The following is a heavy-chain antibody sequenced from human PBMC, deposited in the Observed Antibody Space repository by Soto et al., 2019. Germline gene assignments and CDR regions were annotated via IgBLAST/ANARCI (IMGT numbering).Heavy chain of an antibody. CDR2: IYYSGST. CDR1: GGSISSGGYY. Sequence: PSETLSLTCTVSGGSISSGGYYWSWIRQHPGKGLEWIGYIYYSGSTYYNPSLKSRVTISVDTSKNQFSLKLSSVTAADTAVYYCARDLGYCSGGSCTPLTMGHWFDPWGQGTLVTVSS. CDR3: ARDLGYCSGGSCTPLTMGHWFDP. V-gene: IGHV4-31*03. D-gene: IGHD2-15*01. J-gene: IGHJ5*02.